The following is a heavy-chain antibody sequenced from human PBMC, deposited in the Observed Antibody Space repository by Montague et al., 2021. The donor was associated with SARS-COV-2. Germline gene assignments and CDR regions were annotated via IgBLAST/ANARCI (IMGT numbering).Heavy chain of an antibody. V-gene: IGHV4-39*01. D-gene: IGHD5-18*01. CDR3: ARREYSYGWGD. CDR1: GGPISGSSDY. Sequence: SETLSLTCTVTGGPISGSSDYWGWIRQSPGKGLEWIASVYYSGNTYYXPSLKSRLTIFVDTSKNQFSLKLNSVTAADTALYYCARREYSYGWGDWGQGTLVTVSS. CDR2: VYYSGNT. J-gene: IGHJ4*02.